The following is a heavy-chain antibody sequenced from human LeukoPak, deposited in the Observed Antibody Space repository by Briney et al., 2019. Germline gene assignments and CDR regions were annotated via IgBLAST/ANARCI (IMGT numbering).Heavy chain of an antibody. Sequence: SETLSLTCTVSGGSISSYYWSWIRRPAGKGLEWIGRIYTSGSTNYNPSLKSRVTISVDKSKNQFSLKLSSVTAADTAVYYCARKSSSSLDYYYYMDVWGKGTTVTVSS. CDR1: GGSISSYY. D-gene: IGHD6-6*01. J-gene: IGHJ6*03. CDR2: IYTSGST. CDR3: ARKSSSSLDYYYYMDV. V-gene: IGHV4-4*07.